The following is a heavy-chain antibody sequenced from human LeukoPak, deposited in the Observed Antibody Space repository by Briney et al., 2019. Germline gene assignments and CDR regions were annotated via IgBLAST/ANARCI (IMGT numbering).Heavy chain of an antibody. CDR2: ISFDGSAQ. CDR3: ARAESSSWHNFDY. D-gene: IGHD6-13*01. Sequence: GGSLRLSCAASGFTFSRYAMHWVRQAPGKGLEWVAVISFDGSAQHYIDSVEGRFTISRDNSKNTLYLQMNSLRSEDTAIYYCARAESSSWHNFDYWGQGTLVTVSS. J-gene: IGHJ4*02. V-gene: IGHV3-30-3*01. CDR1: GFTFSRYA.